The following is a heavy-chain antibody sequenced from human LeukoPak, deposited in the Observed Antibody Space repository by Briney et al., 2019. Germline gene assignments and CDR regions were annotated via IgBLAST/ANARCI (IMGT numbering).Heavy chain of an antibody. CDR1: GDSISSYY. J-gene: IGHJ4*02. D-gene: IGHD4-17*01. CDR2: IYYTGST. CDR3: ARHNSRGDYPLDY. Sequence: PSETLSLTCTVSGDSISSYYWSWLRQPPGKGLAWIGYIYYTGSTNYNPSLKSRVTMSVDTSKNQFSLNLNSVTAADTAVYYCARHNSRGDYPLDYWGQGTLVTVSS. V-gene: IGHV4-59*08.